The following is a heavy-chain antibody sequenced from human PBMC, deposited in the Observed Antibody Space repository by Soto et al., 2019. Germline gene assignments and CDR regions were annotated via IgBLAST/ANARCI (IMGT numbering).Heavy chain of an antibody. J-gene: IGHJ4*02. CDR1: GYTFTTYG. CDR3: AKGYNYGYGDY. V-gene: IGHV1-18*01. D-gene: IGHD5-18*01. Sequence: QVQLVQSGAEVKKPGASVKVSCKTSGYTFTTYGISWVRQAPGQGLEWMGWISGYNGNTNYAQKFQGKVTMTTDTSTSTAYMELRSLRSADTAVYYCAKGYNYGYGDYWGLGTLITVSS. CDR2: ISGYNGNT.